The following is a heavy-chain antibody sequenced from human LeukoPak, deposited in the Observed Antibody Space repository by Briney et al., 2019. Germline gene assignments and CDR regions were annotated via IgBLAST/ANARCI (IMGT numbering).Heavy chain of an antibody. Sequence: GSLRLSCAASGFTFSSYWMSWVRQAPGKGLEWIGSIYYSGSTYYNPSLKSRVTISVDTSKNQFSLKLSSVTAADRAVYYCARRYYDSSGYLQDWGQRTLLTVSS. CDR2: IYYSGST. CDR3: ARRYYDSSGYLQD. D-gene: IGHD3-22*01. V-gene: IGHV4-39*01. CDR1: GFTFSSYW. J-gene: IGHJ1*01.